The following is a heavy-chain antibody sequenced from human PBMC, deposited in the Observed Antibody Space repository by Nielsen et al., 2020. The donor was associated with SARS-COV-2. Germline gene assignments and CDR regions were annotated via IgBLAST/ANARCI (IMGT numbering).Heavy chain of an antibody. J-gene: IGHJ6*02. D-gene: IGHD3-3*01. V-gene: IGHV3-21*01. CDR1: GFTFSSYS. Sequence: GGSLRLSCAASGFTFSSYSMNWVRQAPGTGLEWVSSISSSSSYIYYADSVKGRFTISRDNAKNSLYLQMNSLRAEDTAVYYCAREGDFWSGYYQIDYYYYGMDVWGQGTTVTVSS. CDR2: ISSSSSYI. CDR3: AREGDFWSGYYQIDYYYYGMDV.